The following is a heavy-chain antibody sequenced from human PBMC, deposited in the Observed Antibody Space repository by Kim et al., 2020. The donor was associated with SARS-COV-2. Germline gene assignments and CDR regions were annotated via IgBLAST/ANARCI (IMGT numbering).Heavy chain of an antibody. D-gene: IGHD6-6*01. CDR3: ARESSSSPAGYNWFDP. CDR1: GGTFSSYA. Sequence: SVKVSCKASGGTFSSYAISWVRQAPGQGLEWMGRIIPILGIANYAQKFQGRVTITADKSTSTAYMELSSLRSEDTAVYYCARESSSSPAGYNWFDPWGQGTLVTVSS. J-gene: IGHJ5*02. V-gene: IGHV1-69*04. CDR2: IIPILGIA.